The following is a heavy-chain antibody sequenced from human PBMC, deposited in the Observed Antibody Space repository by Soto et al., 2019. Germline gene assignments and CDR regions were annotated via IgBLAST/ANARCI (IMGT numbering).Heavy chain of an antibody. CDR2: IYSGGST. CDR3: AREAIYYYDSSGYYEY. CDR1: GFTVSSNY. V-gene: IGHV3-53*01. J-gene: IGHJ4*02. D-gene: IGHD3-22*01. Sequence: GGSLRLSCAASGFTVSSNYMSWVRQAPGKGLEWVSVIYSGGSTYYADSVKGRFTISRDNSKNTLYLQMNSLRAEDTAVYYCAREAIYYYDSSGYYEYWGQGTLVTVSS.